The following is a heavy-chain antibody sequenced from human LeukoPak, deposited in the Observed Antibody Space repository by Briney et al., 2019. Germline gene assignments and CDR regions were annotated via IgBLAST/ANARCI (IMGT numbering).Heavy chain of an antibody. D-gene: IGHD5-24*01. CDR1: GFTFSSYS. J-gene: IGHJ4*02. CDR3: ARAFADGYNSSPFDY. V-gene: IGHV3-21*01. CDR2: ISSSSSYI. Sequence: GGSLRLSCAASGFTFSSYSMNWVRQAPEKGLEWVSSISSSSSYIYYADSAKGRFTISRDNAKNSLYLQMNSLRAEDTAVYYCARAFADGYNSSPFDYWGQGTLVTVSS.